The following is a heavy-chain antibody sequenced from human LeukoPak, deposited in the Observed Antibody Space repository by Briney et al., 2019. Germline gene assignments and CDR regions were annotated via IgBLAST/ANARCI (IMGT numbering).Heavy chain of an antibody. V-gene: IGHV3-7*01. D-gene: IGHD3-22*01. CDR3: ARDRGTYYYDTTSHYDAFDI. CDR1: GFTFINAW. Sequence: GGSLRLSCAASGFTFINAWMSWIRQAPGKGLEWVANIKQDGSETYYVDSMKGRFTISRDNAKNSVYLQMDSLRVEDTAVYYCARDRGTYYYDTTSHYDAFDIWGQGTLVTVSS. CDR2: IKQDGSET. J-gene: IGHJ3*02.